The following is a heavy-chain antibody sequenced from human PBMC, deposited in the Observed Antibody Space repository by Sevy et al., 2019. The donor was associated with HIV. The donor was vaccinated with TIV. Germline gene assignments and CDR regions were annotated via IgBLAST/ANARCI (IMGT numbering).Heavy chain of an antibody. CDR1: GFTFSSYS. V-gene: IGHV3-48*02. J-gene: IGHJ4*02. D-gene: IGHD6-13*01. Sequence: GGSLRLSCAASGFTFSSYSMNWVRQAPGKGLEWVSYISSSSSTIYYADSVKGRFTTSRDNAKNSLYLQMNSLRDEDTAVYYCARTKGPYSSSWYYIDYWGQGTLVTVSS. CDR2: ISSSSSTI. CDR3: ARTKGPYSSSWYYIDY.